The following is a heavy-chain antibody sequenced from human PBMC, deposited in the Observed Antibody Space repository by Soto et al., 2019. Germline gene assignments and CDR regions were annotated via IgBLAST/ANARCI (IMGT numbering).Heavy chain of an antibody. Sequence: QVQLVQSGAEVKKPGASVKVSCKASGYTFTSYGISWVRQAPGQGLEWMGWISAYNGNTNYAQKLQGRGTMTTYTSASTAYMELMSLRSEDTAVYYCARFTDGDYEPPDAFDIWGQGTMVTVSS. J-gene: IGHJ3*02. D-gene: IGHD4-17*01. V-gene: IGHV1-18*01. CDR2: ISAYNGNT. CDR3: ARFTDGDYEPPDAFDI. CDR1: GYTFTSYG.